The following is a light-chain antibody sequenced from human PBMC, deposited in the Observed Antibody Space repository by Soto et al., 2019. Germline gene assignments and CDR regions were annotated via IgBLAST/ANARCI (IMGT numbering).Light chain of an antibody. CDR1: QSVSSSY. CDR3: QQYAGSRP. J-gene: IGKJ1*01. CDR2: GAS. V-gene: IGKV3-20*01. Sequence: IVLTQSPGTLSLSPGERATLSCRASQSVSSSYLAWYQQKPGQAPRLLIYGASSRATGIPDRFSGSGSGADFTLTISRLETEDFAVYYCQQYAGSRPFGQGTKVDIK.